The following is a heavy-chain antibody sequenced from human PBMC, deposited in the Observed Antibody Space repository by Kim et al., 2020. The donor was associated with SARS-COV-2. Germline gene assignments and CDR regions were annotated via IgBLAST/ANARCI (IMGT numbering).Heavy chain of an antibody. D-gene: IGHD3-22*01. J-gene: IGHJ6*02. Sequence: GGSLRLSCAASGFTFSRHAMSWVRQAPGKGLEWVSGISGSGGSTDYADSVKGRFTISRDNSKNTLYLQMNSLRAEDTAVYYCAKMIGYNIYYGIDVWGQGTTVTVSS. CDR2: ISGSGGST. CDR3: AKMIGYNIYYGIDV. CDR1: GFTFSRHA. V-gene: IGHV3-23*01.